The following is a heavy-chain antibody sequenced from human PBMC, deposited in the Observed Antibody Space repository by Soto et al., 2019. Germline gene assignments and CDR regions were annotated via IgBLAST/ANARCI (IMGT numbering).Heavy chain of an antibody. CDR3: ARVSCSGGSCYPRSAFDI. CDR1: GGSFSGYY. Sequence: SETLSLTCAVYGGSFSGYYWSWIRQPPGKGLEWIGEINHSGSTNYSPSLKSRVTISVDTSKNQFSLKLSSVTAADTAVYYCARVSCSGGSCYPRSAFDIWGQGTMVTVSS. D-gene: IGHD2-15*01. J-gene: IGHJ3*02. CDR2: INHSGST. V-gene: IGHV4-34*01.